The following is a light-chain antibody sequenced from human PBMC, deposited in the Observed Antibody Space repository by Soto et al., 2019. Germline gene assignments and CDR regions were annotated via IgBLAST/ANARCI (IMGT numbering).Light chain of an antibody. Sequence: EIVLTQSPGTLSLSPGERATLSCRASQSVSSSRLAWYQQKPGQPLRLLIYDAFSRATGIPDRFSASGSGTDFTLTISRLEPEDFAVYFCQHYGSSLPNTFGQGTKLEIK. J-gene: IGKJ2*01. CDR3: QHYGSSLPNT. CDR1: QSVSSSR. V-gene: IGKV3-20*01. CDR2: DAF.